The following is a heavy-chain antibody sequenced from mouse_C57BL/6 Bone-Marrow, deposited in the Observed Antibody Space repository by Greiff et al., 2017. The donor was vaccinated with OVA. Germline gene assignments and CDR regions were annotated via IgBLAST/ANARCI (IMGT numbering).Heavy chain of an antibody. V-gene: IGHV3-6*01. CDR3: ARGGAYDGVDY. CDR2: ISYDGSN. CDR1: GYSITSGYY. Sequence: EVQLQQSGPGLVKPSQSLSLTCSVTGYSITSGYYWNWIRQFPGNKLAWMGYISYDGSNNYNPSLNNRISITRDTSKNQFFLKLNSVTTEDTATYYCARGGAYDGVDYWGQGTTLTVSS. D-gene: IGHD2-3*01. J-gene: IGHJ2*01.